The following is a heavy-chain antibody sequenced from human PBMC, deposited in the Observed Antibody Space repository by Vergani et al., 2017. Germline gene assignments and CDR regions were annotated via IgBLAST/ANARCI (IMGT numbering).Heavy chain of an antibody. CDR3: ARDSRQLDPVGYWFDP. V-gene: IGHV4-59*01. CDR1: GGSISSYY. J-gene: IGHJ5*02. CDR2: IYYSGST. Sequence: QVQLQESGPGLVKPSETLSLTCTVSGGSISSYYWSWIRQPPGKGLEWIGYIYYSGSTNYNPSLKSRVTISVATFKTQFSLMLSSVTAADTAVYYCARDSRQLDPVGYWFDPWGQGTLVTVSS. D-gene: IGHD6-6*01.